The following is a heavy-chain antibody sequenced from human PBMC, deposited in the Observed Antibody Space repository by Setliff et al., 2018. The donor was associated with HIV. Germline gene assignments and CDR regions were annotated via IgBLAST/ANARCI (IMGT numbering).Heavy chain of an antibody. J-gene: IGHJ4*02. D-gene: IGHD3-3*01. CDR3: TRDIGEAYYNFWDAYEYFDY. V-gene: IGHV3-49*04. Sequence: PGGSLRLSCIASGFNFGDCGMTWVRQAPGKGLEWVGFIRSQAYGGTPEYAASVKGRFTISRDDSKSIAYLKMNSLKTEDTAVYYCTRDIGEAYYNFWDAYEYFDYWGQGTQVTVSS. CDR2: IRSQAYGGTP. CDR1: GFNFGDCG.